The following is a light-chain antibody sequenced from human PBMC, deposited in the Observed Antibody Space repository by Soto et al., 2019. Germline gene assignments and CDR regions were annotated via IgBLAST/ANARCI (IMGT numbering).Light chain of an antibody. CDR3: QQRSNWPPYT. J-gene: IGKJ2*01. CDR1: QSVSSY. V-gene: IGKV3-11*01. CDR2: DAS. Sequence: EIVLTQSPATLSLSPGERATLSCRASQSVSSYLAWYQQKPGQAPRLLIYDASNRATGIPARFSGSGSGTDFTLIISSIEPEDFSAYYCQQRSNWPPYTFGQGTKLEIK.